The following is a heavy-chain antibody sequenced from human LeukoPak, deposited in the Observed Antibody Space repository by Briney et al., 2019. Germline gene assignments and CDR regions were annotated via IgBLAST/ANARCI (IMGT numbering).Heavy chain of an antibody. V-gene: IGHV3-21*04. CDR1: GFTFSSYS. D-gene: IGHD6-13*01. CDR2: ISISSDYI. J-gene: IGHJ4*02. Sequence: GGSLRLSCAASGFTFSSYSMNWVRQAPGKGLEWVSSISISSDYIYYADSVKGRFTISRDNSKNTLYLQMNSLRAEDTAVYYCAKDVQQLTFDYWGQGTLVTVSS. CDR3: AKDVQQLTFDY.